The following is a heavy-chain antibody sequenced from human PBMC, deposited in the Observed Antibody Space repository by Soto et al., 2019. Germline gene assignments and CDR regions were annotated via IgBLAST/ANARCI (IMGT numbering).Heavy chain of an antibody. CDR1: GYTFTSYA. J-gene: IGHJ6*02. D-gene: IGHD6-13*01. V-gene: IGHV1-3*01. CDR3: AREFFSSSWYKVANGMDV. CDR2: INAGNGNT. Sequence: ASVKVSCKASGYTFTSYAMHWVRQAPGQRLEWMGWINAGNGNTKYSQKFQGRVTITRDTSASTAYMELSSLRSEDTAVYYCAREFFSSSWYKVANGMDVWGQGTTVTVSS.